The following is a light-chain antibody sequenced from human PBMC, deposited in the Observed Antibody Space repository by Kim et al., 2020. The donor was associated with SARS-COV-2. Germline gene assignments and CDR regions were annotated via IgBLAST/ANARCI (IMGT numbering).Light chain of an antibody. CDR2: AAS. CDR1: QSISSY. J-gene: IGKJ2*01. Sequence: SASVGDKVTITCRASQSISSYLNWYQQKPGKAPKLLIYAASSLQSGVPSRFSGSGSGTDFTLSISSLQPEDFATYYCQQSYSTPYTFGQRTQLDI. V-gene: IGKV1-39*01. CDR3: QQSYSTPYT.